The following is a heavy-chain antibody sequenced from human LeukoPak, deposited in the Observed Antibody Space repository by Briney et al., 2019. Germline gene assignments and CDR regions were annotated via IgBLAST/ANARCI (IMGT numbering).Heavy chain of an antibody. CDR2: ISPSGST. J-gene: IGHJ4*02. CDR1: GYSISSGYY. CDR3: ALSPLGAAGTWSGLFDY. Sequence: SETLSLTCAVSGYSISSGYYWGWIRQPPGKGLEWVWSISPSGSTFYNPSLKSRVTISVETLKNQLSLKVRSVTAADTAVYYCALSPLGAAGTWSGLFDYWGQGTLVTVSS. V-gene: IGHV4-38-2*01. D-gene: IGHD6-13*01.